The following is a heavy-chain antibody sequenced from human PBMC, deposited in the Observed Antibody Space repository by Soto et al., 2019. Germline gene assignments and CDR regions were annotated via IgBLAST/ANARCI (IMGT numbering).Heavy chain of an antibody. CDR1: GYTFTSYA. CDR3: ARESRYCSGGSCYFLPGIDY. CDR2: INAGNGNT. J-gene: IGHJ4*02. Sequence: GASVEGSCKASGYTFTSYAMHLVRQAPGQKVEWMGWINAGNGNTKYSQKFQGRVTITRDTSASTAYMELSSLRSEDTAVYYCARESRYCSGGSCYFLPGIDYWGQGTLVTVSS. V-gene: IGHV1-3*01. D-gene: IGHD2-15*01.